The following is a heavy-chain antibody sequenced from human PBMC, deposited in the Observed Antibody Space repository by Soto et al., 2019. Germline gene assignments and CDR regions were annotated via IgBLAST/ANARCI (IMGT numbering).Heavy chain of an antibody. CDR1: GGSISRGDYY. Sequence: SETLSLTCTVSGGSISRGDYYWSWIRQPPGKGLEWIGYIYYSGSTYYNPSLKSRVTISVDTSKNQFSLKLSSVTAADTAVYYCASGGGYYDFWSGYRPYGMDVWGQGTTVTVSS. CDR3: ASGGGYYDFWSGYRPYGMDV. V-gene: IGHV4-30-4*01. CDR2: IYYSGST. D-gene: IGHD3-3*01. J-gene: IGHJ6*02.